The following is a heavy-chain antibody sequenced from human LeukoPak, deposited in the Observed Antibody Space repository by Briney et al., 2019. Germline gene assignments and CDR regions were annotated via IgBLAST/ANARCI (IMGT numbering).Heavy chain of an antibody. D-gene: IGHD3-10*01. J-gene: IGHJ4*02. CDR2: ISGSGGST. Sequence: GGSLRLSCAASGFTFSSYAMSWVRQAPGKGLEWVSAISGSGGSTYYADSVKGRFTISRDNSKNTLYLQMNSLRAEDTAVYYCAKDNYYYGSGSYDYWGQGTLVTVSS. V-gene: IGHV3-23*01. CDR1: GFTFSSYA. CDR3: AKDNYYYGSGSYDY.